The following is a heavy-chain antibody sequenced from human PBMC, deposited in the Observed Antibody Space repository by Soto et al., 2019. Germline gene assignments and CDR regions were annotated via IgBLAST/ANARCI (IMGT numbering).Heavy chain of an antibody. Sequence: ASLKVSCKTSGDSFNDYYIHWVRQAPGQGLEWMGWINPNGGVTKYAQKFRGRVTVTRDTSIRTVYMELSSLRSDDTAVYYCARESGGATATLDYYYFYMDVWGKGTTVTVSS. CDR2: INPNGGVT. J-gene: IGHJ6*03. CDR1: GDSFNDYY. D-gene: IGHD5-12*01. CDR3: ARESGGATATLDYYYFYMDV. V-gene: IGHV1-2*02.